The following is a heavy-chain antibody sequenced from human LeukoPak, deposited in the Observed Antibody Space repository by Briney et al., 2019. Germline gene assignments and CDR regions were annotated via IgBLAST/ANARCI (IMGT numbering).Heavy chain of an antibody. V-gene: IGHV3-9*01. Sequence: PGRSLRLSCAASGFTFDDYAMHWVRQAPGKGLEWVSGISWNSGSIGYADSVKGRFTISRDNAKNSLYLQMNSLRAEDTAVYYCAKLYGSGSWGQGTLVTVSS. CDR3: AKLYGSGS. D-gene: IGHD3-10*01. J-gene: IGHJ4*02. CDR2: ISWNSGSI. CDR1: GFTFDDYA.